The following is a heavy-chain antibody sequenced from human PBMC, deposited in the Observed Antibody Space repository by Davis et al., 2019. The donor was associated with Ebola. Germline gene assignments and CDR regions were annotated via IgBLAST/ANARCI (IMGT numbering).Heavy chain of an antibody. J-gene: IGHJ6*02. Sequence: GESLKISCAASGFTFSDYAMTWVRQAPGKGLEWVSAVSSKGESTYYAASVKGRFTISRDESTRTLHLQMNSLRAEDTAVYYCVRESSGYDPAGYYDYGMDVWGQGTTVTV. D-gene: IGHD5-12*01. V-gene: IGHV3-23*01. CDR3: VRESSGYDPAGYYDYGMDV. CDR1: GFTFSDYA. CDR2: VSSKGEST.